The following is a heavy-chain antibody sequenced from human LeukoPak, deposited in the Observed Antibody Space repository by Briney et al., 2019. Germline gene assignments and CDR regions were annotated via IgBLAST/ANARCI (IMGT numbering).Heavy chain of an antibody. CDR3: ARVYTYYYDSSGYPTRYYFDY. CDR2: IYYSGST. J-gene: IGHJ4*02. Sequence: SETLSLTCAVYGGSFSGYYWSWIRQPPGKGLGWIGYIYYSGSTNYNPSLKSRVTISVDTSKNQFSLKLTSVTAADTAVYYCARVYTYYYDSSGYPTRYYFDYWGQGTLVTVSS. D-gene: IGHD3-22*01. CDR1: GGSFSGYY. V-gene: IGHV4-59*01.